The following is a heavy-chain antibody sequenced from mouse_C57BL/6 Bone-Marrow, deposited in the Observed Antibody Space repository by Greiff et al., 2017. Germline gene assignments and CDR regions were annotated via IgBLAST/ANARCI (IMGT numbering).Heavy chain of an antibody. V-gene: IGHV1-18*01. CDR2: INPNNGGT. CDR3: ARAGSRHFDD. J-gene: IGHJ1*03. Sequence: EVQLQESGPELVKPGASVKISCKASGYTFTDYNMDWVKQSHGKSLEWIGDINPNNGGTIYNQKFKGKATLTEDKSSSTAYRELRSLTSEDSAVYYCARAGSRHFDDWGTGTTVTVSA. D-gene: IGHD1-1*01. CDR1: GYTFTDYN.